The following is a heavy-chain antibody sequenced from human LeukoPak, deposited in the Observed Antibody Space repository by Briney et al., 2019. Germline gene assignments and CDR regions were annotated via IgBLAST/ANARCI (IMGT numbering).Heavy chain of an antibody. CDR1: GFTFSSYA. D-gene: IGHD4-17*01. Sequence: GGSLRLSSAASGFTFSSYAMSCVRQAPGGGLGWVSTISGSGGTTYYADSVKGRFTISRDNSKSTLYLQMNSLRAEDTAVYYCARVQRGVRSPTDYWGQGTLVTVSS. V-gene: IGHV3-23*01. CDR3: ARVQRGVRSPTDY. J-gene: IGHJ4*02. CDR2: ISGSGGTT.